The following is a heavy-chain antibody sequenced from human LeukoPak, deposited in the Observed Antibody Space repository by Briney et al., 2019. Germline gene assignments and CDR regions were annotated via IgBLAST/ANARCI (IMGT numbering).Heavy chain of an antibody. D-gene: IGHD6-13*01. V-gene: IGHV3-9*01. CDR1: GFTFNDYA. CDR3: AKDAYSSSWYEGYFDC. J-gene: IGHJ4*02. Sequence: GGSLRLSCAASGFTFNDYAMHWVRQAPGKGLEWVSGISWSSGSIGYADSVKGRFTISRDNAKNSLYLQMNSLRAEDTALYYCAKDAYSSSWYEGYFDCWGQGTLVTVSS. CDR2: ISWSSGSI.